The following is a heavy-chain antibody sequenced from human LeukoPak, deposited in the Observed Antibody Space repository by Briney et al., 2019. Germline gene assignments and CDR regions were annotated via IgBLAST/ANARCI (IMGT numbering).Heavy chain of an antibody. D-gene: IGHD4-17*01. Sequence: PGGSLRLSCAASGFTVSSNYMSWVRQAPGKGLEGVAVIYRGGSTYYADSVMGGFTISRDNAKNTLYLQMNSLRAEDTAVYYCARDVGLRLRAGGDAFDIWGQGTMVTVSS. CDR2: IYRGGST. CDR3: ARDVGLRLRAGGDAFDI. CDR1: GFTVSSNY. J-gene: IGHJ3*02. V-gene: IGHV3-66*01.